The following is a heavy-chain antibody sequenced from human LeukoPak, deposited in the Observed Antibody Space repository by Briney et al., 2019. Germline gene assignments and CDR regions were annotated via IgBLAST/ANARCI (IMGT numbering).Heavy chain of an antibody. J-gene: IGHJ4*02. D-gene: IGHD3-3*01. CDR3: AKERGITIFGVAKGY. Sequence: RPGGSLRLSCAASGFTFDDYGMSWVRQAPGKGLEWVSAISGSGGSTYYADSVKGRFTISRDNSKNTLYLQMNSLRAEDTAVYYCAKERGITIFGVAKGYWGQGTLVTVSS. CDR1: GFTFDDYG. CDR2: ISGSGGST. V-gene: IGHV3-23*01.